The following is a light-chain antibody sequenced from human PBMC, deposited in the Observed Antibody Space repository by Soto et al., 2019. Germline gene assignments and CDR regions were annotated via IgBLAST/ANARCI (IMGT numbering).Light chain of an antibody. CDR2: AAS. J-gene: IGKJ2*01. CDR3: QRLNIYPPYT. CDR1: QDISSY. V-gene: IGKV1-9*01. Sequence: IQLTQSPSSLSASVGDRVTITCRASQDISSYLAWYQQKPGEAPKLLIYAASTLQSGVPSRFSGSGSGTDFTLTISNLQPEDFATYYCQRLNIYPPYTFGQGTKLEIK.